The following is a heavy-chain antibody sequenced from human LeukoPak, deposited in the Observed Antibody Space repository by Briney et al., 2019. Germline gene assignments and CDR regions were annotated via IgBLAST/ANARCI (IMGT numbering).Heavy chain of an antibody. CDR3: ARQERWLQSLIYFDY. CDR2: IYYSGST. D-gene: IGHD5-24*01. V-gene: IGHV4-39*01. J-gene: IGHJ4*02. Sequence: KTSETLSLTCTVSGGSISSSSYYWGWIRQPPGKGLEWIGSIYYSGSTYYNPSLKSRVTISVDTPKNQFSLKLSSVTAADTAVYYCARQERWLQSLIYFDYWGQGTLVTVSS. CDR1: GGSISSSSYY.